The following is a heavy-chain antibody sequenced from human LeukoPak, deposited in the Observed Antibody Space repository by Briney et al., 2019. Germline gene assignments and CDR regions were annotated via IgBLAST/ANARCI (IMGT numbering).Heavy chain of an antibody. J-gene: IGHJ4*02. CDR3: AKGITPYSSSSPDY. Sequence: PGGSLRLSCAASGFTFDDDAMHWVRQAPGKGLEWVSGISWNSGSIGYADSVKGRFTISRDNAKNSLYLQMNSLRAEDMALYYCAKGITPYSSSSPDYWGQGTLVTVSS. D-gene: IGHD6-6*01. CDR1: GFTFDDDA. V-gene: IGHV3-9*03. CDR2: ISWNSGSI.